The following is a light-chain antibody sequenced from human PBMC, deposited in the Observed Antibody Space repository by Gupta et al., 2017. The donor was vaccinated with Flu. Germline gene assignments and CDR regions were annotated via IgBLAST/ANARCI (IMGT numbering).Light chain of an antibody. CDR1: SGSVSTSYY. Sequence: QTVVTQEPSFSVSPGGTVTLTCGLSSGSVSTSYYPSWYQQTPGQAPRTLIYSTNTRSSGVPDRFSGSILGNKAALTITGAQADDESDYDCVRYMGRGAVFGGGTKLTVL. CDR2: STN. CDR3: VRYMGRGAV. V-gene: IGLV8-61*01. J-gene: IGLJ3*02.